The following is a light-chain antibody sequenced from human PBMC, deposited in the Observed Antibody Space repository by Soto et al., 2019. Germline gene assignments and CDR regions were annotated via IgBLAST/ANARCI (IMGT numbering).Light chain of an antibody. V-gene: IGKV3-11*01. Sequence: EIVLTQSPATLSLSPGERATLSCRASQSISSYLVWFQQKPGQAPRLLIYDASTRASGIPARFSGSGSGTDFTLTISSLEPEDFAVYYCQQRVDWPLTFGGGTKVEI. CDR2: DAS. CDR3: QQRVDWPLT. CDR1: QSISSY. J-gene: IGKJ4*01.